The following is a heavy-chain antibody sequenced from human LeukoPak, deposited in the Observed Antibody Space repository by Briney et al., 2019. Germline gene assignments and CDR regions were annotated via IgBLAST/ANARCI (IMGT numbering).Heavy chain of an antibody. Sequence: SETLSLTCAVYGGSFSGYYWSWIRQPPGKGLEWIGEINHSGSTNYNPSLKSRVTISVDTSKNQFSLKLSSVTAADTAVYYCARWDSSGYPFDYWGQGTLVTVSS. J-gene: IGHJ4*02. V-gene: IGHV4-34*01. D-gene: IGHD3-22*01. CDR1: GGSFSGYY. CDR3: ARWDSSGYPFDY. CDR2: INHSGST.